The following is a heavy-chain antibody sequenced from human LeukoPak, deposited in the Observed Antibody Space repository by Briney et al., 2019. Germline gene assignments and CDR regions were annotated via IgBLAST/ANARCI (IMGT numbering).Heavy chain of an antibody. J-gene: IGHJ4*02. CDR1: GFTFSSYG. V-gene: IGHV3-30*18. D-gene: IGHD1-26*01. CDR2: ISYDGSNK. Sequence: PGGSLRLSCAASGFTFSSYGMHWVRQAPGKGLEWVAVISYDGSNKYYADSVKGRFTISRDNSKNTLYLQMNSLRAEDTAVYYCAKDQVASGSEALSYWAQGTLVTVSS. CDR3: AKDQVASGSEALSY.